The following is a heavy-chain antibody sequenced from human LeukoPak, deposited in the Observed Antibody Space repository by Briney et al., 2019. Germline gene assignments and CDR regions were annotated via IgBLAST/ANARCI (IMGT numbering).Heavy chain of an antibody. Sequence: GGSLRLSCAASGFTFSGYSMNWVRQAVGKGLEWVSYISASSSSIYYADSVKGRFTISRDNDKNSLYLQMNSRRAEDTAVYYCARGHDCGGAWYYFDCWGQGTLVTVSS. J-gene: IGHJ4*02. CDR3: ARGHDCGGAWYYFDC. D-gene: IGHD4-23*01. CDR2: ISASSSSI. V-gene: IGHV3-48*01. CDR1: GFTFSGYS.